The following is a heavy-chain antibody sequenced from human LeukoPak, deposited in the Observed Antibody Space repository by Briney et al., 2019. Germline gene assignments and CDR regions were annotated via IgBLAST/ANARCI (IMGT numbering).Heavy chain of an antibody. J-gene: IGHJ4*02. D-gene: IGHD6-6*01. Sequence: GGSLRLSCAASGFTFSSYGMHWVRQAPGKGLEWVAFIRYDGSNKYYADSVKGRFTISRDNSKNTLYLQMNSLRAEDTAVYYCAKLFYSSSSRGDYWGQGTLVTVSS. CDR3: AKLFYSSSSRGDY. CDR2: IRYDGSNK. V-gene: IGHV3-30*02. CDR1: GFTFSSYG.